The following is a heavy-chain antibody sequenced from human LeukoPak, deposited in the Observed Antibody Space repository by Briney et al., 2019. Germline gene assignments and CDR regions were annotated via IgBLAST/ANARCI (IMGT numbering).Heavy chain of an antibody. D-gene: IGHD3-3*01. J-gene: IGHJ4*02. Sequence: GGSLRLSCAASGFTFSSYWMSWVRQAPGKGLEWVANIKQDGSEKYYVDSVKGRFTISRDNAKNSLYLQMSNLRAEDTAVYYCARDRRYDFWSGYLRGFDYWGQGTLVTVSS. CDR2: IKQDGSEK. V-gene: IGHV3-7*01. CDR3: ARDRRYDFWSGYLRGFDY. CDR1: GFTFSSYW.